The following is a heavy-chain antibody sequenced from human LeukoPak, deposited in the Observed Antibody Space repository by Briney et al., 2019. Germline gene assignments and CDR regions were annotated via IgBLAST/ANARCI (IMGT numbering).Heavy chain of an antibody. V-gene: IGHV3-23*01. CDR3: AKDDYGDYVYYYMDV. Sequence: GGSLRLSCAASGFTFSSYAMNWVRQAPGKGLEWVSAISDSGGSTYYADSVKGRFTISRDNSKNTLYLQMNTLRAEDTAVYYCAKDDYGDYVYYYMDVWGKGTTVTVSS. D-gene: IGHD4-17*01. CDR2: ISDSGGST. CDR1: GFTFSSYA. J-gene: IGHJ6*03.